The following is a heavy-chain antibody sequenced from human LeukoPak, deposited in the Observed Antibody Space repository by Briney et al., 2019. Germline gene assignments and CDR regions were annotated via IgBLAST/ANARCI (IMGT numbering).Heavy chain of an antibody. J-gene: IGHJ4*02. CDR1: GYTFTCYY. Sequence: ASVKVSCKASGYTFTCYYMHWVRQAPGQGLEWMGIINPSGGSTSYAQKFQGRVTMTRDTSTSTVYMELSSLRSEDTAVYYCARDYCTNGVCYPWTDWGQGTLVTVSS. CDR3: ARDYCTNGVCYPWTD. CDR2: INPSGGST. V-gene: IGHV1-46*01. D-gene: IGHD2-8*01.